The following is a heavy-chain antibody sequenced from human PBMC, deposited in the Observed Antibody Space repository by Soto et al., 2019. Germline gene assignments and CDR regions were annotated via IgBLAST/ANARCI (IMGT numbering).Heavy chain of an antibody. CDR1: GFTLSYNG. CDR2: IIASGGT. D-gene: IGHD3-16*01. CDR3: LGHGGGSA. Sequence: EVQMLESGGGLVQPGGSLRLSCAVSGFTLSYNGMTWVRQAPGKGLQWVSDIIASGGTYYADSVKGRFTISRDNSKNTLYLQMNSLRAEDTAIYYSLGHGGGSAWGQGTLVTVAS. J-gene: IGHJ5*02. V-gene: IGHV3-23*01.